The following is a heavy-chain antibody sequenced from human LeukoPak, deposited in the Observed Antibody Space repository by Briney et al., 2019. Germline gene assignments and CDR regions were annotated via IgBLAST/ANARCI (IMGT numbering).Heavy chain of an antibody. CDR3: ARDEI. CDR2: ISISSSYI. CDR1: GFTFSTYT. V-gene: IGHV3-21*06. Sequence: GGSLRLSCAASGFTFSTYTMNWVRQAPGKGLEWDSFISISSSYIYYADSVKGRFTISRDNAKNSLYLQMNSLRAEDTAVYYCARDEIWGQGTLVTVSS. J-gene: IGHJ4*02.